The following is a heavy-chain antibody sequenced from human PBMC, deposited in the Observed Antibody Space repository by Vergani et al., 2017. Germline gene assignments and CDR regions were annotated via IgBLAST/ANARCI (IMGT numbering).Heavy chain of an antibody. J-gene: IGHJ4*02. CDR2: ISGSGVGA. CDR1: EFTFSNYA. Sequence: EVQLLESGGGLVQPGGSLRLTCAASEFTFSNYAMNWVRQAPGKGLGWVSGISGSGVGAYYTDSVKGRFTISRDNSKNMLFLQMNNLRTEDTAIYYCSKQYFVAGNYLFDYWGQGTLVTVSS. CDR3: SKQYFVAGNYLFDY. D-gene: IGHD3-9*01. V-gene: IGHV3-23*01.